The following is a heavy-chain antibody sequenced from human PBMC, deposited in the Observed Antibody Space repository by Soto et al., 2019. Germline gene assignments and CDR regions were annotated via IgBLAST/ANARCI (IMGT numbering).Heavy chain of an antibody. CDR2: IIPILGIA. D-gene: IGHD2-2*01. Sequence: QVQLVQSGAEVKKPGSSVKVSCKASGGTFSSYTISWVRQAPGQGLEWMGRIIPILGIANNAQKFQGRVTITPDKSTSTPYMALRSLRSADTDVYYCASPDNSSSPSCYEYYYYYTDVWGKGTTVTVSS. CDR3: ASPDNSSSPSCYEYYYYYTDV. J-gene: IGHJ6*03. CDR1: GGTFSSYT. V-gene: IGHV1-69*02.